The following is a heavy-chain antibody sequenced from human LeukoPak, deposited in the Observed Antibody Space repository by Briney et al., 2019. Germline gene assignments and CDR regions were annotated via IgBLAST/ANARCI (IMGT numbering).Heavy chain of an antibody. Sequence: GGSLRLSCAASGFTFSSYWMSWVRQAPGKGLEWVANIKQDGSEKYYVDSVKGRFTISRDNAKNSLYLQMNSLRAEDTALYYCARYYYDSSGYYYFDSWGQGTLVTVSS. J-gene: IGHJ4*02. CDR3: ARYYYDSSGYYYFDS. V-gene: IGHV3-7*03. CDR1: GFTFSSYW. D-gene: IGHD3-22*01. CDR2: IKQDGSEK.